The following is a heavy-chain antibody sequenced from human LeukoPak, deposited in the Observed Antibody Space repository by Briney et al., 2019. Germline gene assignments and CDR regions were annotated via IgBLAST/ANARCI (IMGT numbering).Heavy chain of an antibody. CDR1: GDSFSSNSAA. J-gene: IGHJ5*02. Sequence: SHTLSLTCALSGDSFSSNSAAWNWVRQSPSRGLEWLGRTYYRSKLYNDYAVSVKSRITINPDTSKNQFSLQLNSVTPEDTAVYYCAREGPQGYCSSTSCYRWFDPWGQGTLVTVSS. D-gene: IGHD2-2*01. CDR3: AREGPQGYCSSTSCYRWFDP. V-gene: IGHV6-1*01. CDR2: TYYRSKLYN.